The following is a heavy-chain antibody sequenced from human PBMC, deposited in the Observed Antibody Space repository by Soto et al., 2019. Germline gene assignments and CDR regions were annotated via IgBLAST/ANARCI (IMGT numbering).Heavy chain of an antibody. CDR3: AKDPGGQRSSWHSPPAY. CDR1: GFTFSSYG. V-gene: IGHV3-30*18. CDR2: ISYDGSKK. Sequence: PGGSLRLSCAASGFTFSSYGMHWVRQAPGKGLEWVAVISYDGSKKYYADSVKGRFTISRDNSKNTLYLQMNSLRTEDTAVYYYAKDPGGQRSSWHSPPAYWGQGTLVTVSS. J-gene: IGHJ4*02. D-gene: IGHD6-13*01.